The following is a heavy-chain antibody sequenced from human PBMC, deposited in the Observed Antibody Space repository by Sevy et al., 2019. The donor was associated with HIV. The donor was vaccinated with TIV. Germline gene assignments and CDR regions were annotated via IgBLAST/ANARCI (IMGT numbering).Heavy chain of an antibody. Sequence: GGSLRLSCAASGFTFSSYSMNWVRQAPGKGLEWVSYISSSSSTIYYADSVKGRFTISRDNSKNTVYLQMNSLRVEDTAVYYCARDHDSRGYVFDYWGQGTLVTVSS. CDR2: ISSSSSTI. V-gene: IGHV3-48*01. D-gene: IGHD3-22*01. CDR1: GFTFSSYS. J-gene: IGHJ4*02. CDR3: ARDHDSRGYVFDY.